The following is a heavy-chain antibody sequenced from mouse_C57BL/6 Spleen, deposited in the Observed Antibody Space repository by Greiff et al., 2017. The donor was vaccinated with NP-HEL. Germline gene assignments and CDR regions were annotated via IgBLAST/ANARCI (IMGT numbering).Heavy chain of an antibody. CDR1: GFNIKNTY. V-gene: IGHV14-3*01. D-gene: IGHD1-1*01. CDR2: IDPANGNT. Sequence: EVQLQQSVAELVRPGASVKLSCTASGFNIKNTYMHWVKQRPEQGLEWIGRIDPANGNTKYAPKFQGKATITADTSSNTAYLQLSSLTSEDTAIYYCASKNSHYYGSTYFDYWGQGTTLTVSS. CDR3: ASKNSHYYGSTYFDY. J-gene: IGHJ2*01.